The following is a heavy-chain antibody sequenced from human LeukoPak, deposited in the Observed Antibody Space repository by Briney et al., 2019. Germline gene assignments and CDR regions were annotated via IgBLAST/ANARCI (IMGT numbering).Heavy chain of an antibody. Sequence: GGSLRLSCAASGFTFSSYAMHWVRQAPGKGLEWVAVIRYDRSNKYYADSVKGRFTISRDNSKNTLYLQMNSLRAEDTAVYYCPREPSTVGATDHCYFDYWGQGTLVTVSS. CDR1: GFTFSSYA. V-gene: IGHV3-33*01. J-gene: IGHJ4*02. D-gene: IGHD1-26*01. CDR2: IRYDRSNK. CDR3: PREPSTVGATDHCYFDY.